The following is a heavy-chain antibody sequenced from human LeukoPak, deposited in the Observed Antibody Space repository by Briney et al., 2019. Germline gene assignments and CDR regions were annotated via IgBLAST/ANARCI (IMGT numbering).Heavy chain of an antibody. J-gene: IGHJ4*02. Sequence: HPGGSLRLSCAASGFTFSSYAMSWVRQAPGEGLEWVSAISGSGGSTYYADSVKGRFTISRDNSKNTLYLQMNSLRAEDTAVYYCAKDRVAVAGYFDYWGQGTLVTVSS. V-gene: IGHV3-23*01. CDR1: GFTFSSYA. CDR2: ISGSGGST. D-gene: IGHD6-19*01. CDR3: AKDRVAVAGYFDY.